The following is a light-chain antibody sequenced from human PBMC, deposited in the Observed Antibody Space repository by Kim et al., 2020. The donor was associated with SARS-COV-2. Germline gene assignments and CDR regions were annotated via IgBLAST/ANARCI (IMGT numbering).Light chain of an antibody. CDR1: QSVSSSY. CDR3: QQYGSSSYT. V-gene: IGKV3-20*01. J-gene: IGKJ2*01. CDR2: GAS. Sequence: TPGDRATLSGRASQSVSSSYLAWYQQKPGQAPRLLIYGASSRATGIPDRFSGSGSGTDFTLTISRLEPEDFAVYYCQQYGSSSYTFGQGTKLEI.